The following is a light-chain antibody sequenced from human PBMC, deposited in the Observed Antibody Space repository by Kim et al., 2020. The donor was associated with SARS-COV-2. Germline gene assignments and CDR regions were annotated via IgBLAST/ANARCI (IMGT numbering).Light chain of an antibody. CDR3: MQALQTPWT. CDR1: QSLLHSNGHTY. Sequence: DIVMTQSPLSLVVTPGEPASISCRSSQSLLHSNGHTYFDWYLQKPGQSPHLLIYLASNRASGVPDRFSGSGSGTDFTLKISRVEAEDVGVYYCMQALQTPWTFGQGTKVYIK. CDR2: LAS. V-gene: IGKV2-28*01. J-gene: IGKJ1*01.